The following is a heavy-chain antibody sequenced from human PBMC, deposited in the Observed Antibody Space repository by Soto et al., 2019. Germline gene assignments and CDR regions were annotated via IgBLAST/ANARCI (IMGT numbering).Heavy chain of an antibody. J-gene: IGHJ6*02. CDR3: ARDHYGMDV. CDR1: SGTMRSSGDD. V-gene: IGHV4-31*03. Sequence: LASTVSSGTMRSSGDDGTWIRQHPGKGLEWIGYIYYSGSTYYNPSLKSRVTISVDTSKNQFSLKLSSVISADTDVYYFARDHYGMDVWGQGNTVIVSS. CDR2: IYYSGST.